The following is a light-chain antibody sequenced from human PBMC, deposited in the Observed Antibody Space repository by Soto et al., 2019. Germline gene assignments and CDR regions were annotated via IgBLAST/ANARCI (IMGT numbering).Light chain of an antibody. Sequence: QSVLTQPPSASGTPGQRVTISCSGSSASIRSNYVYWYQQLPGTAPKLLIYRNNERPSGVPDRFSGSKSGTSGSLAISGLRSEDEADYYCAAWDDSLSGVVFGGGTKLTVL. V-gene: IGLV1-47*01. CDR3: AAWDDSLSGVV. CDR1: SASIRSNY. J-gene: IGLJ2*01. CDR2: RNN.